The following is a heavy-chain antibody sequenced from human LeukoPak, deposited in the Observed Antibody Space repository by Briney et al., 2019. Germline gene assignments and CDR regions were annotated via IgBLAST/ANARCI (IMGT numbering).Heavy chain of an antibody. V-gene: IGHV5-51*01. J-gene: IGHJ4*02. CDR2: IYLGGSDS. CDR3: ARRGHGSSWYYFDY. Sequence: GESLKISCKASGYSITSYRIGWVRQMPGKGLEWMENIYLGGSDSRYRPSFQGQVTISADKSISTAYLQWSSLKASDTAIYYCARRGHGSSWYYFDYWGQGTLVTVSS. D-gene: IGHD6-13*01. CDR1: GYSITSYR.